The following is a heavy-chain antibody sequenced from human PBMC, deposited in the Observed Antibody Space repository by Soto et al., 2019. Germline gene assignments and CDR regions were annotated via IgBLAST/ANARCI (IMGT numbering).Heavy chain of an antibody. CDR1: GFTFSSCG. CDR3: AKDYSGYEDDAFDI. Sequence: GGSLRLSCAASGFTFSSCGMHWVRQAPGKGLEWVAVISYDGSNKYYADSVKGRFTISRDNSKNTLYLQMNSLRAEDTAVYYCAKDYSGYEDDAFDIWGQGTMVTVSS. CDR2: ISYDGSNK. V-gene: IGHV3-30*18. J-gene: IGHJ3*02. D-gene: IGHD5-12*01.